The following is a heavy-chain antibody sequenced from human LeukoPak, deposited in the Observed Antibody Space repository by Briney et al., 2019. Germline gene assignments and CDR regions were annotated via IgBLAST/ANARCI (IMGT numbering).Heavy chain of an antibody. D-gene: IGHD6-19*01. Sequence: PGGSLRLSCAAPGFTFSSYAMHWVRQAPGKGLEWVAVISFDGSNKYYADSVKGRFAISRDNSKNTLYLQMNSLRAEDTAVYYCARDILAVAGTGYFDSWGQGTLVTVSS. CDR3: ARDILAVAGTGYFDS. CDR1: GFTFSSYA. CDR2: ISFDGSNK. J-gene: IGHJ4*02. V-gene: IGHV3-30*09.